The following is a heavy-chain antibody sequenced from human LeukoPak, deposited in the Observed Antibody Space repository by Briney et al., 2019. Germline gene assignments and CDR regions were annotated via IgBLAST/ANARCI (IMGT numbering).Heavy chain of an antibody. CDR2: INPNSGGT. CDR3: AGSIAAAGYYYYMDV. J-gene: IGHJ6*03. V-gene: IGHV1-2*02. Sequence: ASVKVSCKASGYTFTGYYMHWVRQAPGQGLEWMGWINPNSGGTNYAQKFQGRVTMTRDTSISTAYMELSRLRSDDTAVYYCAGSIAAAGYYYYMDVWGKGTTATVSS. D-gene: IGHD6-13*01. CDR1: GYTFTGYY.